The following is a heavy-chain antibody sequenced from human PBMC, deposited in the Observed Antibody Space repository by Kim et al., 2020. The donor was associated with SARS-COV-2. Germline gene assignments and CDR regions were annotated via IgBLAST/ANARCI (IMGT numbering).Heavy chain of an antibody. CDR3: ARGNNPIVGATAYFDY. CDR2: ISSSSSYT. J-gene: IGHJ4*02. CDR1: GFTFSDYY. D-gene: IGHD1-26*01. V-gene: IGHV3-11*05. Sequence: GGSLRLSCAASGFTFSDYYMIWIRQAPGKGLECVSYISSSSSYTNYADSVRGRFTISRDNAKNSVHLQMNSLRAEDTAVYYCARGNNPIVGATAYFDYWGQGTLVTASS.